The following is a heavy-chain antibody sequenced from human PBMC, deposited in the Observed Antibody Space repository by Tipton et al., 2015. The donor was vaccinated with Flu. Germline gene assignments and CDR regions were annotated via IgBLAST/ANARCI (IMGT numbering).Heavy chain of an antibody. Sequence: GSLRLSCAASGFTFSTYGMHWVRQAPGKGLEWLAFVQYDGRSENYAESVRGRFTISRDNSKSTVYLQMNSLRSEDTAMYYCAKDPGYYTSEGDNYFDNWGQGALVTVSS. CDR1: GFTFSTYG. CDR3: AKDPGYYTSEGDNYFDN. V-gene: IGHV3-30*02. CDR2: VQYDGRSE. D-gene: IGHD3-22*01. J-gene: IGHJ4*02.